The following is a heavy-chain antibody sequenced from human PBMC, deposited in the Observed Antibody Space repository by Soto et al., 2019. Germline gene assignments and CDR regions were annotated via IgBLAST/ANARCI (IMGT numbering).Heavy chain of an antibody. CDR1: GYKFTSSW. CDR2: IFPSDSDT. V-gene: IGHV5-51*01. CDR3: ARKHQPAYFTWFDP. J-gene: IGHJ5*02. D-gene: IGHD3-16*01. Sequence: GESLQISCRTSGYKFTSSWIAWVRQMPGKGLEWMGIIFPSDSDTRYSPSFQGQVTISADRSTSTVFLQWASLKASDTAVYFCARKHQPAYFTWFDPWGQCPLVSVST.